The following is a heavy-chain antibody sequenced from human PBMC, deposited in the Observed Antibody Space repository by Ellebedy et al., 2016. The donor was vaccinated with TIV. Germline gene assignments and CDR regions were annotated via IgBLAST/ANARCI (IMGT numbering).Heavy chain of an antibody. CDR3: ARGSDGHTYTMDV. CDR1: GGSFNTYG. V-gene: IGHV1-69*13. J-gene: IGHJ6*02. Sequence: ASVKVSCXASGGSFNTYGISWVRQAPGQGLEWMGGIIPIFGKSNNAQKFQGRVTITADESTSTAYMELSSLGSGDTAMYYCARGSDGHTYTMDVWGQGTTVTVSS. D-gene: IGHD3-10*01. CDR2: IIPIFGKS.